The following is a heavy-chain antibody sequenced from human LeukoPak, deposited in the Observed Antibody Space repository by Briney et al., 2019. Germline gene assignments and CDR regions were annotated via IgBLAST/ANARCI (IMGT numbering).Heavy chain of an antibody. Sequence: PGGSLRLSCAASGFTFSNYWMHWVRQAPGKGLVWVSCINGDGSMPTYADSVKGRFTISRDNSKNTLYLQMNSLRAEDTAVYYCAKDGGSSSWYRAEYFQHWGQGTLVTVSS. CDR3: AKDGGSSSWYRAEYFQH. CDR2: INGDGSMP. CDR1: GFTFSNYW. J-gene: IGHJ1*01. D-gene: IGHD6-13*01. V-gene: IGHV3-74*01.